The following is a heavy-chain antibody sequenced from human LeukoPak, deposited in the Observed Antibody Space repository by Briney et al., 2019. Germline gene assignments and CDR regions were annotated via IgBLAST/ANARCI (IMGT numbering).Heavy chain of an antibody. CDR2: INPNSGGT. V-gene: IGHV1-2*02. CDR3: ARIKRYGIYCSSTSCLPPPGDYYYYYMDV. D-gene: IGHD2-2*01. CDR1: GYTFTGYY. J-gene: IGHJ6*03. Sequence: ASVKVSCKASGYTFTGYYMHWARQAPGQGLEWMGWINPNSGGTNYAQKSQGRVTMTRDTSISTAYMELSRLRSDDTAVYYCARIKRYGIYCSSTSCLPPPGDYYYYYMDVWGKGTTVTVSS.